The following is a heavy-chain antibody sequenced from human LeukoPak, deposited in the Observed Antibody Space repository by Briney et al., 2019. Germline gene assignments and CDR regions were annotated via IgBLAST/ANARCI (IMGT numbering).Heavy chain of an antibody. J-gene: IGHJ4*02. CDR2: IAGTT. V-gene: IGHV3-23*01. Sequence: GGSLRLSCMASGFNTSLYAMTWVRQTPDKGLEWVASIAGTTFYADSVKGRFTISRDNSKNTLYLQMNSLRAEDTAVYYCAKILFPAAIFDYWGQGTLVTVSS. CDR3: AKILFPAAIFDY. CDR1: GFNTSLYA. D-gene: IGHD2-2*01.